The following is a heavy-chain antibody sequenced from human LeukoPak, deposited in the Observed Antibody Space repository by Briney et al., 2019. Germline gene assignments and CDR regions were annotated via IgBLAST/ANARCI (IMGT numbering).Heavy chain of an antibody. V-gene: IGHV4-59*11. D-gene: IGHD2-15*01. Sequence: SETLSLTCTVSGGSISSHYWSWIRQPPGKGLEWIGYIYYSGSINYNPSLKSRVTISVDTSKNQFSLKLSSVTAADTAVYYCARGGLPDYWGQGTLVTVSS. CDR1: GGSISSHY. J-gene: IGHJ4*02. CDR2: IYYSGSI. CDR3: ARGGLPDY.